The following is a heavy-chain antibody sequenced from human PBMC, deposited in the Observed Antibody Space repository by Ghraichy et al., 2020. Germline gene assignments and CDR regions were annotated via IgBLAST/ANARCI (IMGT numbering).Heavy chain of an antibody. Sequence: ASVKVSCKASGYTFVNNAMHWLRQAPGQRFEWMGWINAANGNTKYSQKLQDRLTITRDTSARTAYMELNGLRFEDTAIYYCISGVTVAYFDHRGQGTPVIVSS. D-gene: IGHD3-3*01. V-gene: IGHV1-3*01. CDR2: INAANGNT. CDR1: GYTFVNNA. CDR3: ISGVTVAYFDH. J-gene: IGHJ4*02.